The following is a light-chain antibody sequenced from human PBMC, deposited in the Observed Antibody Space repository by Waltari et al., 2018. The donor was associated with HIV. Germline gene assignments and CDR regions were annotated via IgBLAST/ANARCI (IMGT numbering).Light chain of an antibody. CDR1: SSDVGGYNY. CDR3: SSYAGSKNRVV. CDR2: EVS. Sequence: QSALTQPASVSGSPGQSITISCTGTSSDVGGYNYVSWYQQHPGKAPKLMIYEVSKRPSGVPHRFSGSKSGNTASLTVSGLQAEDEANYYCSSYAGSKNRVVFGGGTFLTVL. V-gene: IGLV2-8*01. J-gene: IGLJ2*01.